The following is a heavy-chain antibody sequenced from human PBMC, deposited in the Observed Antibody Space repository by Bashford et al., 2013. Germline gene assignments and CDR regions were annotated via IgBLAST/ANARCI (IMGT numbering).Heavy chain of an antibody. Sequence: SETLSLTCTVSGGSISSYYWSWIRQPPGKGLEWIGYIYYSGSTKYNPSLKSRVTISVDTSKNQFSLRLTSVTAADTAVYYCARGAGVYFGSGTYYFDSWGQGPLVTVSS. CDR1: GGSISSYY. V-gene: IGHV4-59*12. J-gene: IGHJ4*02. CDR2: IYYSGST. D-gene: IGHD3-10*01. CDR3: ARGAGVYFGSGTYYFDS.